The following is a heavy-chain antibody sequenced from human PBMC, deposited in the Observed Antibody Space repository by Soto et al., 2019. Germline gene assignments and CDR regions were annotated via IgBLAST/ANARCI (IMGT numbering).Heavy chain of an antibody. CDR3: ARVRGGSYYAVDV. CDR2: IYHSGST. D-gene: IGHD3-10*01. J-gene: IGHJ6*02. Sequence: QVQLQESGPGLVKPSGTLSLTCAVSGGSISSSNWWSWVRQPPGKGLEWIGEIYHSGSTNYNPSPTSRAPXSXDXXKNQLSLKLSSLPAAATAVYYCARVRGGSYYAVDVWGQGTTVTVSS. CDR1: GGSISSSNW. V-gene: IGHV4-4*02.